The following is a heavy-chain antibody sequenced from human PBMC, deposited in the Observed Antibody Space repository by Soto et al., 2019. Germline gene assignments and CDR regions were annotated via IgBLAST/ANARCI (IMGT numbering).Heavy chain of an antibody. CDR3: ARETYGGDCIYERGHDAFDI. V-gene: IGHV3-21*01. CDR2: ISSSSSYI. CDR1: GFTFSSYS. J-gene: IGHJ3*02. D-gene: IGHD2-21*02. Sequence: PGGSLRLSCAASGFTFSSYSMNWVRQAPGKGLEWVSSISSSSSYIYYADSVKGRFTISRDNAKNSLYLQMNSLRAEDTAVYYCARETYGGDCIYERGHDAFDIWGQGTMVTVS.